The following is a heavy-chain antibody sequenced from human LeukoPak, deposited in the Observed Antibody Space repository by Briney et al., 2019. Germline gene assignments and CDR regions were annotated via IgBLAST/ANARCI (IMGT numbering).Heavy chain of an antibody. CDR2: IWYDGTNE. D-gene: IGHD1-26*01. Sequence: GGSLRLSCAASGFTFSSYDMHWVRQAPGKRLEWVAFIWYDGTNEYYADSVKGRFTISRDNSKNTLYLQMNSLRAEDTAEYYCAKSLLTTASGTGRAFDIWGQGTMVTVSS. CDR1: GFTFSSYD. CDR3: AKSLLTTASGTGRAFDI. V-gene: IGHV3-30*02. J-gene: IGHJ3*02.